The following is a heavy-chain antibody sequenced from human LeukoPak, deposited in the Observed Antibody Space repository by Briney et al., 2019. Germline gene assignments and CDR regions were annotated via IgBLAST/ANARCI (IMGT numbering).Heavy chain of an antibody. D-gene: IGHD1-26*01. CDR1: GGSISSSSYY. Sequence: PSETLSLTCTVSGGSISSSSYYWGWIRQPPGKGLEWIGSIYYSGSTYYNPSLKSRVTISVDTSKNQFSLKLSSVTAADTAVYYCARLCPYSGSYYRYYFDYWGQGTLVTVSS. J-gene: IGHJ4*02. CDR3: ARLCPYSGSYYRYYFDY. V-gene: IGHV4-39*01. CDR2: IYYSGST.